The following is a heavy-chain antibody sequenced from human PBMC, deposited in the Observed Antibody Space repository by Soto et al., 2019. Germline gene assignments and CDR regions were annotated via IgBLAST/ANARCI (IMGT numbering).Heavy chain of an antibody. J-gene: IGHJ6*02. V-gene: IGHV1-46*01. CDR1: GYTFTIYY. CDR2: INTSGGSP. CDR3: ARGGRHSDYYYYSGMDV. Sequence: GASVKVSCKAFGYTFTIYYIHWVRQAPGQGLEWMGVINTSGGSPTYAQKFQERATMTRYTSTSTDYKELSSLKSEDTAVYYCARGGRHSDYYYYSGMDVWGQGTTVTVSS. D-gene: IGHD6-25*01.